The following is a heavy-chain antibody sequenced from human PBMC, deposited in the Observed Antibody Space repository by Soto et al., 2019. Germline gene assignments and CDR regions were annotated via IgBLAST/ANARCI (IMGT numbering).Heavy chain of an antibody. CDR2: INAGNGNT. CDR1: GYIFTSYY. Sequence: ASVKVSCKASGYIFTSYYIHWVRQAPGQRLEWMGWINAGNGNTKYSQKFQGRVTITRDTSASTAYMKLSSLRSEGTAVYYCARDPSYYGMDVWGQGTTVTVSS. CDR3: ARDPSYYGMDV. V-gene: IGHV1-3*01. J-gene: IGHJ6*02.